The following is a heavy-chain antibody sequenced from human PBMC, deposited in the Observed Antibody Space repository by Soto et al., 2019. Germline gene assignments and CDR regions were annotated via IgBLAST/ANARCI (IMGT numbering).Heavy chain of an antibody. J-gene: IGHJ4*02. CDR2: VYYTGTT. V-gene: IGHV4-59*01. Sequence: SETLSLTCTVSGGSISSYFYIWVRQPPGKGLEWIGSVYYTGTTDYNPSLKSRVTISVDTSKTQFSLNLRSVTAADTAVYYCAREIAAVPTAFDYWGRGTLVTVSS. CDR1: GGSISSYF. CDR3: AREIAAVPTAFDY. D-gene: IGHD6-13*01.